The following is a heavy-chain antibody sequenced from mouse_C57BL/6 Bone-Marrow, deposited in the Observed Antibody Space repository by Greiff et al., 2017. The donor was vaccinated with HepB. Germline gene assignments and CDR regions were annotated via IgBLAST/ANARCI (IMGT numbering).Heavy chain of an antibody. Sequence: QVQLQQPGAELVMPGASVKLSCKASGYTFTSYWMHWVKQRPGQGPEWIGEIDPSDSYTNYNQKFKGKSTLTVDKSSSTAYMQLSSLTSEDSAVYYCARREIYYGPYYYAMDYWGQGTSVTVSS. J-gene: IGHJ4*01. CDR2: IDPSDSYT. CDR3: ARREIYYGPYYYAMDY. CDR1: GYTFTSYW. D-gene: IGHD2-1*01. V-gene: IGHV1-69*01.